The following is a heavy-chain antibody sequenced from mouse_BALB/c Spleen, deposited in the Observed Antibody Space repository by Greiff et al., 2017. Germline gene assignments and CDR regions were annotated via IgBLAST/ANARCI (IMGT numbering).Heavy chain of an antibody. CDR1: GYAFSSYW. CDR2: IYPGDGDT. D-gene: IGHD2-4*01. J-gene: IGHJ3*01. Sequence: VQLKESGAELVRPGSSVKISCKASGYAFSSYWMNWVKQRPGQGLEWIGQIYPGDGDTNYNGKFKGKATLTADKSSSTAYMQLSSLTSEDSAVYFCARYDYGGAWFAYWGQGTLVTVSA. V-gene: IGHV1-80*01. CDR3: ARYDYGGAWFAY.